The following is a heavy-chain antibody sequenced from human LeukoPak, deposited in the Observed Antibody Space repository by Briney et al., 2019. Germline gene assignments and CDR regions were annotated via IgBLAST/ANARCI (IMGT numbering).Heavy chain of an antibody. CDR3: ARDIYYGSGSYNSPLCY. CDR2: IRSSGDST. J-gene: IGHJ4*02. CDR1: GFSFSNYA. V-gene: IGHV3-23*01. D-gene: IGHD3-10*01. Sequence: QPGGSLRLSCAASGFSFSNYAMSWVRQAPGEGLEWVSTIRSSGDSTNYADSVKGRFTISRDNSKNALYLQMNSLRVEDTAVYYCARDIYYGSGSYNSPLCYWGQGTLVTVSS.